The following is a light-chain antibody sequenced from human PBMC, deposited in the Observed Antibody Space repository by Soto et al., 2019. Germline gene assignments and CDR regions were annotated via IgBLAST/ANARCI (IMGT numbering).Light chain of an antibody. CDR1: QSISNN. CDR2: GAS. CDR3: QQYNNWWT. J-gene: IGKJ1*01. V-gene: IGKV3-15*01. Sequence: EIVMTQSPATLSVYTGERATLSCRASQSISNNLAWYQQKPGQAPRLLIYGASTRATGISARFSGSGSGTEFTLTISSLQSEDFGVYYCQQYNNWWTFGQGTKVAIK.